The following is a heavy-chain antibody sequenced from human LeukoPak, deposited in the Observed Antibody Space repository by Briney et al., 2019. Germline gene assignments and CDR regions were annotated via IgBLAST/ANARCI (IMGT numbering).Heavy chain of an antibody. CDR2: IVVGSGDT. Sequence: SVKVSCKASGFTFTSSAMQWVRQARGQRLEWIGWIVVGSGDTNYAQKFQERVTITRDMSTSTVYMELSSLRSEDTAVYYCAADWWRVRGVIIPWGQGTLVTVSS. D-gene: IGHD3-10*01. J-gene: IGHJ4*02. CDR3: AADWWRVRGVIIP. CDR1: GFTFTSSA. V-gene: IGHV1-58*02.